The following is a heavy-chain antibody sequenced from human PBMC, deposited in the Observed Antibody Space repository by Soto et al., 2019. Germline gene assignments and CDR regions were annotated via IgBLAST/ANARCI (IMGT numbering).Heavy chain of an antibody. Sequence: LGGSLRLSCAASGFTFHSYDMHWVRQATGKGLEWVSGIGTAGETYYLGSVKGRFTISRENAENSLYLQMNTLRAGDTAVYYCARVIFGDYYGMDVWGQGTTVTVSS. CDR3: ARVIFGDYYGMDV. CDR1: GFTFHSYD. J-gene: IGHJ6*02. V-gene: IGHV3-13*01. CDR2: IGTAGET. D-gene: IGHD3-3*01.